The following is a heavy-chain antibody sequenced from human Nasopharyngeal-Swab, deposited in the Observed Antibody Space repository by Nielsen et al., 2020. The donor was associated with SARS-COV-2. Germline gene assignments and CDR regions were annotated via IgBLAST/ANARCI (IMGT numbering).Heavy chain of an antibody. V-gene: IGHV3-21*04. Sequence: GGSLRLSCAASGFTFSSYSMNWVRQAPGKGLEWVSSISSSSSYIYYADSVKGRFTISRDNAKNSLYLQMNSLRAEDTAVYYCARDQVSYGSGSYTLWGQGTLVTVSS. CDR2: ISSSSSYI. CDR1: GFTFSSYS. CDR3: ARDQVSYGSGSYTL. J-gene: IGHJ4*02. D-gene: IGHD3-10*01.